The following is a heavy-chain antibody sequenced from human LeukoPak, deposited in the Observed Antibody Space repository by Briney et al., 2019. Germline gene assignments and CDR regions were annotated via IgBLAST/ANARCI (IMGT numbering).Heavy chain of an antibody. J-gene: IGHJ4*02. CDR2: IGTAADT. D-gene: IGHD1-7*01. V-gene: IGHV3-13*01. Sequence: GGSLRLSCAASGFIFSSYDMHWVRQAPGRGLEWVSSIGTAADTYSPGSVKGRFTISRENAKNSLYLQMNSLCAGDTAVYYCARGPIVGITETKGYFDYWGQGILVTVSS. CDR3: ARGPIVGITETKGYFDY. CDR1: GFIFSSYD.